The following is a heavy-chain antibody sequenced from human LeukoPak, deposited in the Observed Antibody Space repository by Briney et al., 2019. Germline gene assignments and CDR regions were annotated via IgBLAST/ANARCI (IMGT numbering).Heavy chain of an antibody. CDR1: GGSFSGYY. CDR2: INHSGST. D-gene: IGHD3-10*01. CDR3: ARQRAMVRGAVDY. J-gene: IGHJ4*02. Sequence: SETLSLTCAVYGGSFSGYYWSWIRQPPGKGLEWIREINHSGSTNYNPSLKSRVTISVDTSKNQFSPKLSSVTAADTAVYYCARQRAMVRGAVDYWGQGTLVTVSS. V-gene: IGHV4-34*01.